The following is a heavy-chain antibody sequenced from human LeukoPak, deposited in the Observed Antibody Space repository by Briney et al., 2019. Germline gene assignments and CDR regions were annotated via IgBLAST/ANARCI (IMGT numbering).Heavy chain of an antibody. Sequence: SVKVSCKASGGTFSSYAISWVRQAPGQGLEWMGGIIPIFGTANYAQKFQGRVTITAGESTSTAYMELSSLRSEDPAVYYCASTQNRTKYYYYGMDVWGQGTTVTVSS. J-gene: IGHJ6*02. D-gene: IGHD1-1*01. V-gene: IGHV1-69*13. CDR3: ASTQNRTKYYYYGMDV. CDR1: GGTFSSYA. CDR2: IIPIFGTA.